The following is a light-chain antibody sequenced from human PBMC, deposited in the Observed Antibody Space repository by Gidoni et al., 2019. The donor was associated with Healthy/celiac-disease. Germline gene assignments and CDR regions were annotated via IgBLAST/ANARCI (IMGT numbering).Light chain of an antibody. J-gene: IGKJ3*01. Sequence: DIQFTQSPSFLSASVADRVTITCRSSQGISSYLAWYQQKPGKAPKLLIYAASTLQSGVPSRFSGSGSGTEFTLTISSLQPEDFATYYCQQLNSYPPGITFGPGTKVDIK. CDR3: QQLNSYPPGIT. V-gene: IGKV1-9*01. CDR1: QGISSY. CDR2: AAS.